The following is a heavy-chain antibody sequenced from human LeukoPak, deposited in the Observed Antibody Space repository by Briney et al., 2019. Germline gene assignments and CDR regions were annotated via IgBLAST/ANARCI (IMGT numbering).Heavy chain of an antibody. D-gene: IGHD6-6*01. V-gene: IGHV4-34*10. J-gene: IGHJ6*02. Sequence: KTSETLSLTCAVYGGSFSGYYWSWIRQPPGKGLEWIGEINHSGSTNYNPSLKSRITISVDTSKNQFSLILSSVTAADTAIYYCARYCTSSYYYGLDVWGQGTTVTVSS. CDR3: ARYCTSSYYYGLDV. CDR1: GGSFSGYY. CDR2: INHSGST.